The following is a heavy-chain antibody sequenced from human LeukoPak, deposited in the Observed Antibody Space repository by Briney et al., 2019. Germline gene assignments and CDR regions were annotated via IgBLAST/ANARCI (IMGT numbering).Heavy chain of an antibody. CDR2: INPNSGGT. J-gene: IGHJ4*02. CDR1: GYTFTGYY. CDR3: ARVWSGYYRY. V-gene: IGHV1-2*02. D-gene: IGHD3-3*01. Sequence: ASVKVSCKASGYTFTGYYMHWARQAPGQGLEWMGWINPNSGGTNYAQKFQGRVTMTRDTSISTAYMELSRLRSDDTAVYYCARVWSGYYRYWGQGTLVTVSS.